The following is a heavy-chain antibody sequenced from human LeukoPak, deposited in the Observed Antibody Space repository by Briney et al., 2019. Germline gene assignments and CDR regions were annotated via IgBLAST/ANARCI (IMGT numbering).Heavy chain of an antibody. V-gene: IGHV1-18*01. CDR2: ISGDNGDT. CDR3: ARDSRIAVAAMGY. Sequence: ASVKVSCKASGYSFTSNGITWVRLAPGQGLEWMGWISGDNGDTKYAQKFQGRVTMTTETSTSTAYMELRSLRSDDTAVYYCARDSRIAVAAMGYWGQGTLVTVSS. J-gene: IGHJ4*02. D-gene: IGHD6-19*01. CDR1: GYSFTSNG.